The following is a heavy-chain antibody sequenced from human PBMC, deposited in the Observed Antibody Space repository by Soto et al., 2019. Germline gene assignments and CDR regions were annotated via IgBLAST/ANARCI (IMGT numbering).Heavy chain of an antibody. CDR3: ASSTRLAVAGTSTGAFDI. D-gene: IGHD6-19*01. J-gene: IGHJ3*02. Sequence: SETLSLTCTVSGGSISSYYWSWIRQPPGKGLEWIGYIYYSGSTNYNPSLKSRVTISVDTSKNQFSLKLSSVTAADTAVYYCASSTRLAVAGTSTGAFDIWGQGTMVTVSS. CDR2: IYYSGST. V-gene: IGHV4-59*01. CDR1: GGSISSYY.